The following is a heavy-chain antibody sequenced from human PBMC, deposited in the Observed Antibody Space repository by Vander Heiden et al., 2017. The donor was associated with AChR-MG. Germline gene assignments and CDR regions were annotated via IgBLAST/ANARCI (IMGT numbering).Heavy chain of an antibody. J-gene: IGHJ4*02. CDR2: VGTTGST. Sequence: CVASGFTFSNYGLNWVRQAPGKGLEWLSYVGTTGSTLYADTVRRRFTGSRDNGKNSLYLHMSSLRAADTAVYYGARHSMVRGASVPDYWGQGTLVTVSS. V-gene: IGHV3-48*03. CDR3: ARHSMVRGASVPDY. CDR1: GFTFSNYG. D-gene: IGHD3-10*01.